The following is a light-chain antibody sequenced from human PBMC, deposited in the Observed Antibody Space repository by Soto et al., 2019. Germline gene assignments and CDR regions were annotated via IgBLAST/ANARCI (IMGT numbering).Light chain of an antibody. CDR2: GAS. Sequence: EIVMTQSPGTLSVSPGERATLSCRASQSVSSDLAWYQQKPGQAPRLLIYGASTRATGVPARFSGSGSGTEFTLTISRLQSEDFAVYYCQQYHNWPPLTFGGGTNVEIK. CDR3: QQYHNWPPLT. V-gene: IGKV3-15*01. CDR1: QSVSSD. J-gene: IGKJ4*01.